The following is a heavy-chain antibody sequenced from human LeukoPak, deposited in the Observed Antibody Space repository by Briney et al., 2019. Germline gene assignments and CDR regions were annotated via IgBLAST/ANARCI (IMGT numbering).Heavy chain of an antibody. CDR3: AREWGPNYVQGWFDP. D-gene: IGHD3-10*02. V-gene: IGHV1-2*02. Sequence: GASVTLSCTTSGYTFTYFYIHWDRQAPGQGLEWMGWINPKTGGITYSQKFNGRVTMTRDTSLNTAHMEVNGLTFGDTAVDYCAREWGPNYVQGWFDPCGQGPLVSVSS. J-gene: IGHJ5*02. CDR1: GYTFTYFY. CDR2: INPKTGGI.